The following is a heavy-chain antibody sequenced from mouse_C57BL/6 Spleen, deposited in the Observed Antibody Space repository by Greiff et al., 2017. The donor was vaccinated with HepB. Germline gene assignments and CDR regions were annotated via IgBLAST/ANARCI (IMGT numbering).Heavy chain of an antibody. CDR2: ISDGGSYT. D-gene: IGHD2-4*01. CDR1: GFTFSSYA. J-gene: IGHJ4*01. CDR3: ARSYDYDGFPYAMDY. V-gene: IGHV5-4*03. Sequence: EVKLQESGGGLVKPGGSLKLSCAASGFTFSSYAMSWVRQTPEKRLEWVATISDGGSYTYYPDNVKGRFTISRDNAKNNLYLQMSHLKSEDTAMYYCARSYDYDGFPYAMDYWGQGTSVTVSS.